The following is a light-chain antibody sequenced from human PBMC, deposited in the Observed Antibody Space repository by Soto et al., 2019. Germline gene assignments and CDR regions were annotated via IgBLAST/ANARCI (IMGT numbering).Light chain of an antibody. V-gene: IGLV2-14*01. CDR3: SSYTSSSTVV. CDR2: DVS. J-gene: IGLJ2*01. Sequence: QSVLTQPASVSGSPGQSITISCTGTSSDVGGYNYVSWYQQHPGKAPKLMIYDVSNRPSGVSNRFSGSKSGNTASLTISGLQAEDEAGYYCSSYTSSSTVVFGGGTKLTLL. CDR1: SSDVGGYNY.